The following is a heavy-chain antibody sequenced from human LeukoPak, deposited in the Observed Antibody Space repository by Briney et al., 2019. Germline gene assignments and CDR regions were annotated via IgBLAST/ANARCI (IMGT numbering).Heavy chain of an antibody. CDR3: ATLGEYYDNSGYYCN. Sequence: PSETLSLTCAVYGGSFSGFYWSWIRQPPGKGLEWIGEINHSGSTYYNPSLKSRVTISVDTSKNQFSLKLTSVTAADTAVYYCATLGEYYDNSGYYCNWGQGTLVTVSS. J-gene: IGHJ4*02. V-gene: IGHV4-34*01. CDR2: INHSGST. D-gene: IGHD3-22*01. CDR1: GGSFSGFY.